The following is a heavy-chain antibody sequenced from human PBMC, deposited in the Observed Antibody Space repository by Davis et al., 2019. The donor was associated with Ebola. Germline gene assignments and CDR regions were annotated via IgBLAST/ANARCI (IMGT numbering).Heavy chain of an antibody. D-gene: IGHD3-3*01. V-gene: IGHV4-59*01. J-gene: IGHJ5*02. Sequence: SETLSLTCTVSGGSISSYYWSWIRQPPGKGLEWIGYIYYSGSTNYNPSLKSRVTISVDTSKNQFPLKLNSVTAADTAVYYCARVNYDFWSGYYTDRWFDPWGQGTLVTVSS. CDR2: IYYSGST. CDR1: GGSISSYY. CDR3: ARVNYDFWSGYYTDRWFDP.